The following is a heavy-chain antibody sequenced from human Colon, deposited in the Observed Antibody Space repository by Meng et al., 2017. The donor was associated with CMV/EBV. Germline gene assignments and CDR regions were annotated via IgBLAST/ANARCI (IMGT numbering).Heavy chain of an antibody. CDR2: INPGNGDT. J-gene: IGHJ4*02. CDR1: GYILIGYY. D-gene: IGHD1-26*01. CDR3: ARRPVAVWEGWDN. V-gene: IGHV1-2*06. Sequence: SVTVTCKATGYILIGYYLHWLRQAPGHGLAGMGRINPGNGDTDYAQTLQGRVAMTRDTSINTAYLDLSGLRSDDAAVYYCARRPVAVWEGWDNWGQGTRVTVSS.